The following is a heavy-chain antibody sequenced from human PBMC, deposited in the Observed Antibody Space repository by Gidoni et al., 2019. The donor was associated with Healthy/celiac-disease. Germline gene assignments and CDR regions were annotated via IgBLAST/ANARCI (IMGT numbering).Heavy chain of an antibody. V-gene: IGHV3-64D*06. Sequence: EVQRVELGGGLVQPGGSLRHSCSASGSAVSSAAMTCVRQAPGKGVEYVSAISSNGGSTYYTDSVNGRFTISRYNSKNTLYLQMSSLRAEDTAVYYCVKDGPNYYGSGSYAIGTNFDYWGQGTLVTVSS. CDR3: VKDGPNYYGSGSYAIGTNFDY. J-gene: IGHJ4*02. CDR2: ISSNGGST. CDR1: GSAVSSAA. D-gene: IGHD3-10*01.